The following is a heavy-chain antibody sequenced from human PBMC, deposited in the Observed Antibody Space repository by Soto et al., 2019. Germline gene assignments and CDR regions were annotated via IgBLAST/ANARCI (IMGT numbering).Heavy chain of an antibody. CDR1: GGTFSSYT. CDR3: ARDGSSSWDFVYF. D-gene: IGHD6-13*01. CDR2: IIPILGIA. J-gene: IGHJ4*02. Sequence: QVQLVQSGAEVKKPGSSVKVSCKASGGTFSSYTISWVRQAPGQGLEWMGRIIPILGIANYAQKFQGRVTITAEKSTRTDYMERSSLRSEDTAVYYCARDGSSSWDFVYFWGQGTLVTVSS. V-gene: IGHV1-69*08.